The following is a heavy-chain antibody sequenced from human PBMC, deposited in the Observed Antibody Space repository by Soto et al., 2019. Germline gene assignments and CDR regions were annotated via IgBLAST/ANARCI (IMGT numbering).Heavy chain of an antibody. Sequence: EVQLVESGGGLVQPGESLRLSCAASGFAFSTYAMSWVRQAPGKGLEWVSAISADGTGTYYAGSVKGRFIISRDNSRNTVYLQMNSLRAEDTAVYYCQSYCSGGSCYRTNAFQIWGQGTMVTVSS. CDR2: ISADGTGT. V-gene: IGHV3-23*04. CDR1: GFAFSTYA. CDR3: QSYCSGGSCYRTNAFQI. D-gene: IGHD2-15*01. J-gene: IGHJ3*02.